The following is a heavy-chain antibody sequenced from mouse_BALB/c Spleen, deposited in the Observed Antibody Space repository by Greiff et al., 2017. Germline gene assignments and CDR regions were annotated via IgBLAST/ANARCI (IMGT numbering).Heavy chain of an antibody. CDR1: GYTFTSYW. V-gene: IGHV1S41*01. J-gene: IGHJ4*01. Sequence: LARPGASVKLSCKASGYTFTSYWINWIKQRPGQGLEWIGRIAPGSGSTYYNEMFKGKATLTVDTSSSTAYIQLSSLSSEDSAVYFCASSYAMDYWGQGTSVTVSS. CDR3: ASSYAMDY. CDR2: IAPGSGST.